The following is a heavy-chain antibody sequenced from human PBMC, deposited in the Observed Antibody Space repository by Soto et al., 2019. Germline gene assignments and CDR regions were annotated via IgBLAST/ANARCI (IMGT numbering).Heavy chain of an antibody. V-gene: IGHV4-59*02. Sequence: SETLSLTCTVSGGSVTRYYWSCIRQPPGKALEWIGTIYYRGSTNYNPSLKSRVSISVDTSKNQFSLKVGSVTAADTAVYFCARALYGSGVLDVWGQGTTVTVSS. D-gene: IGHD3-10*01. CDR3: ARALYGSGVLDV. CDR2: IYYRGST. CDR1: GGSVTRYY. J-gene: IGHJ6*02.